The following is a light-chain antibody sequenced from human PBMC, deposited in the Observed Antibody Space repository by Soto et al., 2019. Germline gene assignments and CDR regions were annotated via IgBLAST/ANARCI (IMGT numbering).Light chain of an antibody. Sequence: QSLLTQPPSVSGAPGQRVTISCTGSSSNIGAGYDVHWYQQLPGIAPKLLIYRNNNRPSGVPDRFSGSKSGNSASLAITGLQAEDEADYYCQSYDSSLSGYVVFGGRTKLTVL. CDR2: RNN. V-gene: IGLV1-40*01. J-gene: IGLJ2*01. CDR1: SSNIGAGYD. CDR3: QSYDSSLSGYVV.